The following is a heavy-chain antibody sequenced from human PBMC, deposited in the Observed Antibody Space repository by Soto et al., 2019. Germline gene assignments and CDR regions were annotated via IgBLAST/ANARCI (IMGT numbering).Heavy chain of an antibody. CDR1: GYSFITHG. CDR3: ARSRRISRSGDL. Sequence: QVAMVQSGAEVKKPGASVNVSCKTSGYSFITHGVSWVRQAPGQGLEWMGWINPYNGNTNYAQRLQGRVTMTTDRSTSTAYMELRRLTSDDTALYYCARSRRISRSGDLWGKGTAITVSA. V-gene: IGHV1-18*01. CDR2: INPYNGNT. J-gene: IGHJ6*04. D-gene: IGHD4-17*01.